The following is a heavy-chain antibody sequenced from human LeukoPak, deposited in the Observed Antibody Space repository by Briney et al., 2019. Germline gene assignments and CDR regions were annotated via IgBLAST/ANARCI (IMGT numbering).Heavy chain of an antibody. Sequence: GESLKISCKGSGYSFTSYWIGWVRQMPGKGLEWMGIIYPGDSDTRYSPSFQGQVTISADKSISTAYLQWSSLKASDTAMYYCARGAGDYDYYYYYMDVWGKGTTVTVSS. CDR1: GYSFTSYW. J-gene: IGHJ6*03. CDR2: IYPGDSDT. CDR3: ARGAGDYDYYYYYMDV. V-gene: IGHV5-51*01. D-gene: IGHD4-17*01.